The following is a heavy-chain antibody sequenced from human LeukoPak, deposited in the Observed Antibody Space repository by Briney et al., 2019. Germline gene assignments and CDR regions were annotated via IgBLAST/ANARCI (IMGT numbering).Heavy chain of an antibody. CDR2: IYYSGSA. J-gene: IGHJ5*02. CDR3: ARNLGGGDYEGGWINWFDP. V-gene: IGHV4-59*01. Sequence: SETLSLTCTVSGASISSYYWSWIRQPPGKCLEWIGYIYYSGSANYNPSLKSRVTISVDTSKNQCSLMLSSVTAADTAVYYCARNLGGGDYEGGWINWFDPWGQGTLVTVSS. D-gene: IGHD4-17*01. CDR1: GASISSYY.